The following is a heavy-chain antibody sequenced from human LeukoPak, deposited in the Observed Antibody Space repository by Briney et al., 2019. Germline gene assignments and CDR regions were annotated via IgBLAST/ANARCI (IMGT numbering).Heavy chain of an antibody. CDR2: IYPGDSDT. Sequence: GKSLKISCKGSGYSFTTYWIGWVRQMPGKGLEWMGIIYPGDSDTRYSPSFQGQVTISADKSISTAYLQWSSLRASDTAMYYCARARFCSGGSCYAEYWGQGTLVTVSS. V-gene: IGHV5-51*01. J-gene: IGHJ4*02. CDR1: GYSFTTYW. D-gene: IGHD2-15*01. CDR3: ARARFCSGGSCYAEY.